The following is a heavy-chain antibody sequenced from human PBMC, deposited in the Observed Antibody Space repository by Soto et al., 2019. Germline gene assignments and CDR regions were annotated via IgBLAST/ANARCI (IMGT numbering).Heavy chain of an antibody. Sequence: EVQLVESGGGLVQPGGSLRLSCAASGFTFDDYAIHWVRQAPGKGLEWVSGISWNGAATGYAHSVKGRFTISRDNAKNTLYLQMNSLGSDDTAIYYCANLPLYGSGFDCWGLGTLVTVSS. D-gene: IGHD3-10*01. J-gene: IGHJ4*02. V-gene: IGHV3-9*01. CDR1: GFTFDDYA. CDR2: ISWNGAAT. CDR3: ANLPLYGSGFDC.